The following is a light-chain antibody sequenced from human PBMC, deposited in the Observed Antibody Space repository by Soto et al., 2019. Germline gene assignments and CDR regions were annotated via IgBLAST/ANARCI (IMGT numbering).Light chain of an antibody. V-gene: IGKV3-15*01. J-gene: IGKJ5*01. CDR1: QGVTTN. Sequence: EIVMTQSPDTLSVSAGERATLSCRAGQGVTTNFACYQQKSGQSPRLLIYDVSIRATGVPARFSGTGSETDFTLTISGLQSEDSAVYFCQQYNNWPYSFGQGTRLEI. CDR3: QQYNNWPYS. CDR2: DVS.